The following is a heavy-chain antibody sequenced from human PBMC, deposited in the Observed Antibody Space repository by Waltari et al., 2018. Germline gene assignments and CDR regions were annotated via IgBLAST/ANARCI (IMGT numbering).Heavy chain of an antibody. Sequence: EVQLVQSGPEVKQSGESLKISCKGSGYIFTSYWIAWVRQVPGKVPEWMCGLLPGASGTGYSPSFQGRVTISADRSIQTAYLQWTSLEASDSATYYCARQEGFSSLQVGYFDPWGQGTEVTVSP. CDR3: ARQEGFSSLQVGYFDP. CDR2: LLPGASGT. D-gene: IGHD1-26*01. J-gene: IGHJ5*02. V-gene: IGHV5-51*01. CDR1: GYIFTSYW.